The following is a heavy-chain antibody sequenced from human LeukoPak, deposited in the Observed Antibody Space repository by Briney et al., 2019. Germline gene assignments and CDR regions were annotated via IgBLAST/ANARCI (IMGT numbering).Heavy chain of an antibody. D-gene: IGHD6-19*01. J-gene: IGHJ4*02. CDR2: ISGGGANT. CDR1: GFSFISFA. Sequence: GGSLRVSCVGSGFSFISFAMSWVRQARGKGLEWVSSISGGGANTYYTDSVKGRFTISRDDSKNMQFLQMNSLRPEDTAVYFCAKRITVAVGYYFDSWGQGTLVTVSS. CDR3: AKRITVAVGYYFDS. V-gene: IGHV3-23*01.